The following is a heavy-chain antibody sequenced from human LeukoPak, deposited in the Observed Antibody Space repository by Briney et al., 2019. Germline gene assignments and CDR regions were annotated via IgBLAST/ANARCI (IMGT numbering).Heavy chain of an antibody. CDR2: ILSDGPTD. J-gene: IGHJ4*02. Sequence: GGSLSLSCAASAFPSTVTFNSYGVNWVRQAPGRGLEWVALILSDGPTDYYTDSVKGRFTVSRDDSKNTVYLQLSSLRPGDTAVYYCVKDAPLLQSNWGQGSQVTVSS. CDR1: AFPSTVTFNSYG. V-gene: IGHV3-30*02. D-gene: IGHD2-15*01. CDR3: VKDAPLLQSN.